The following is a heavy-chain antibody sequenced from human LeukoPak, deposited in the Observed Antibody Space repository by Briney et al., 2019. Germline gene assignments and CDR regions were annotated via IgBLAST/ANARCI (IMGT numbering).Heavy chain of an antibody. J-gene: IGHJ2*01. CDR1: GGSISSSNW. D-gene: IGHD2-2*01. V-gene: IGHV4-4*02. CDR2: IYHSGST. CDR3: ARIKTPAGTHWYFDL. Sequence: SGTLSLTCAASGGSISSSNWWSWVRQPPGKGLEWIGEIYHSGSTNYNPSLKSRVTISVDKSKNQFSLKLSSVTAADTAVYYCARIKTPAGTHWYFDLWGRGTLVTVSS.